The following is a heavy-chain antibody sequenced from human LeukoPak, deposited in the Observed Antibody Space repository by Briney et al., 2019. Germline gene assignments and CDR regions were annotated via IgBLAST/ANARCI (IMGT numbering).Heavy chain of an antibody. CDR3: ARDDSWTSPD. CDR2: IKEDGSEK. D-gene: IGHD3/OR15-3a*01. V-gene: IGHV3-7*01. Sequence: PGGSLRLSCAASGFTFSRSWMSWVRQAPGKGLEWVANIKEDGSEKYYVDSVEGRFTISRDNAKNSLYLQLNSLRTEDTAVYYCARDDSWTSPDWGQGTLVTVSS. J-gene: IGHJ4*02. CDR1: GFTFSRSW.